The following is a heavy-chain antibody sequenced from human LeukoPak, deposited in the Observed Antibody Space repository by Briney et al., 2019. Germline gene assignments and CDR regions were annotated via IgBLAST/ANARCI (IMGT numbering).Heavy chain of an antibody. Sequence: GESLKISCKGSGYRFTSYWIGWVRQMPGKGLEWMGIIYPGDSDTRYSPSFQGQVTISADKSISTAYLQWSSLKASDTAMYYCARRADYGGNPRYYFDYWGQGTLVTVSS. CDR2: IYPGDSDT. D-gene: IGHD4-23*01. J-gene: IGHJ4*02. V-gene: IGHV5-51*01. CDR3: ARRADYGGNPRYYFDY. CDR1: GYRFTSYW.